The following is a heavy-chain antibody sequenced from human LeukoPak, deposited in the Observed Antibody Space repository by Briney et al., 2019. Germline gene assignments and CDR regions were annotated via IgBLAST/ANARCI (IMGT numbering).Heavy chain of an antibody. CDR3: VKGTYTAAH. D-gene: IGHD1-14*01. Sequence: GGSLRRSCAASGFTFSSYGMHWVRQAPGKGLEWVAVIWYDGSNKYYADSVKGRFTISRDNSKNTLYLQMSSLRAEDTAVYYCVKGTYTAAHWGQGTLVTVSS. V-gene: IGHV3-30*02. J-gene: IGHJ4*02. CDR1: GFTFSSYG. CDR2: IWYDGSNK.